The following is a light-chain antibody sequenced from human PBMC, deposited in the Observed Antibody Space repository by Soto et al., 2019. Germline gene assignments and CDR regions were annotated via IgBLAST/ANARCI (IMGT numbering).Light chain of an antibody. V-gene: IGKV3-20*01. CDR1: QTVSSIF. Sequence: EIVLTQSPGTLSLSPGERATLSCGASQTVSSIFLAWYQQKPGQAPRLLIYGASTRATGIPDRFSGSGSGTDFTLTIRRLEPEDFAMYYCQQYESSRTFGQGTKVEMK. J-gene: IGKJ1*01. CDR2: GAS. CDR3: QQYESSRT.